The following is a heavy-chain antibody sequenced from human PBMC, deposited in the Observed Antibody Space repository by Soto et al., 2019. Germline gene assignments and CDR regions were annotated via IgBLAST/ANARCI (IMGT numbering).Heavy chain of an antibody. Sequence: GSLRLSCAASGFTFSGYSMNWVRQAPGKGLEWVSSISSSSSYIYYADSVKGRFTISRDNAKNSLYLQMNSLRAEDTAVYYCARVPISASMDVWGQGTTVTVSS. CDR3: ARVPISASMDV. J-gene: IGHJ6*02. V-gene: IGHV3-21*01. CDR2: ISSSSSYI. D-gene: IGHD3-3*02. CDR1: GFTFSGYS.